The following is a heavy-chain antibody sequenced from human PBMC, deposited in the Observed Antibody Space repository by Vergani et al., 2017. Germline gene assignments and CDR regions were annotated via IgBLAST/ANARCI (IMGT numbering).Heavy chain of an antibody. Sequence: VQLVESGGGLVKPGGSLRLSCAASAFTFSSYSMNWVRQAPGKGLEWVSSITSSGSYGYYADSVKGRFTISRDNAKNSLYLQMNSLRAEDTAVYYCARGANWNYFGSGYYMDVWSEGTTVTVSS. J-gene: IGHJ6*03. D-gene: IGHD1-7*01. CDR3: ARGANWNYFGSGYYMDV. CDR1: AFTFSSYS. V-gene: IGHV3-21*04. CDR2: ITSSGSYG.